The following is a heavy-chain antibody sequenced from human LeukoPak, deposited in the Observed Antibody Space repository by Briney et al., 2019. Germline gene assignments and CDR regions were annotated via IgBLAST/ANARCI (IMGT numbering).Heavy chain of an antibody. D-gene: IGHD3-10*01. J-gene: IGHJ4*02. CDR3: ARVRYGSGSYYFDN. CDR2: VYYSGST. V-gene: IGHV4-61*01. Sequence: SETQSATCTVSGASVSNASDYWSWIRQPPGKGLDWIGYVYYSGSTNYSPSLKSRVTVSVDTSKNQFSLKLTSVTAADTAVYYCARVRYGSGSYYFDNCGQGILVTVSS. CDR1: GASVSNASDY.